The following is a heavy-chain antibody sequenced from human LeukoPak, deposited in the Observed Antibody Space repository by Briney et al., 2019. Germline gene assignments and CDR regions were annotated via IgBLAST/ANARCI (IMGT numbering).Heavy chain of an antibody. Sequence: ASVKVSCKASGGTFSSYAISWVRQAPGQGLEWMGGIIPIFGTANYAQKFQGRVTITADESTSTAYMELSSLRSEDTAVYYCARSHYGSGSPDYWGQGTLVTVSS. J-gene: IGHJ4*02. CDR2: IIPIFGTA. D-gene: IGHD3-10*01. V-gene: IGHV1-69*13. CDR1: GGTFSSYA. CDR3: ARSHYGSGSPDY.